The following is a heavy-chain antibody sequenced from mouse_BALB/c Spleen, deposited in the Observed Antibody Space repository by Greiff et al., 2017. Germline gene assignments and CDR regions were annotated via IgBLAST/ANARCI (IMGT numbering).Heavy chain of an antibody. V-gene: IGHV1-4*01. CDR2: INPSSGYT. D-gene: IGHD2-10*02. CDR3: ARGGKYGNFYYAMDY. Sequence: QVQLQQSGAELARPGASVKMSCKASGYTFTSYTMHWVKQRPGQGLEWIGYINPSSGYTNYNQKFKDKATLTADKSSSTAYMQLSSLTSEDSAVYYCARGGKYGNFYYAMDYWGQGTSVTVSS. CDR1: GYTFTSYT. J-gene: IGHJ4*01.